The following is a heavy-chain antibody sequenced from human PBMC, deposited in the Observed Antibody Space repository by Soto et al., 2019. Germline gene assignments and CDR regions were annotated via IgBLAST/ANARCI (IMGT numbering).Heavy chain of an antibody. J-gene: IGHJ6*03. Sequence: EVQLVESGGGLVQPGGSLRLSCVASGFTFSNYWMYWVRQAPGEGLVGVSRINSDGSVSSYADSVKGRLTISRDGVQNTLYLQMDRLRAEDTAVYYCARGDCVGGTCYSLAGSFYYYMDVWGKWTTVTVFS. CDR3: ARGDCVGGTCYSLAGSFYYYMDV. CDR2: INSDGSVS. D-gene: IGHD2-15*01. V-gene: IGHV3-74*01. CDR1: GFTFSNYW.